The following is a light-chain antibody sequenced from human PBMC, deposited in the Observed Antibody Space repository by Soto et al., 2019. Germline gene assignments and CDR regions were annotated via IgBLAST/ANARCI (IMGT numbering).Light chain of an antibody. V-gene: IGKV1-9*01. J-gene: IGKJ2*01. Sequence: DIQLTQSPSFLSASVGDTVTITCRASQAISSYLAWYQQKPGKAPQLLIYATSTLRSGVPSRFSGKRSGTEFTLKISSLQPEDFPTYHCQQLNSDPYTFGQGTKVDIK. CDR2: ATS. CDR3: QQLNSDPYT. CDR1: QAISSY.